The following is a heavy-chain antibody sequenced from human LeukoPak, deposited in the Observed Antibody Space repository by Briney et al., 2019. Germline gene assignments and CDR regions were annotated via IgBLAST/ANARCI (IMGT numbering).Heavy chain of an antibody. Sequence: ASVKVSCKASGYTFTGCYMHWVRQAPGQGLEWMGRINPNSGGTNYAQKFQGRVTMTRDTSISTAYMELSRLRSDDTAVYYCARDLRGSGYDLSAWGQGTLVTVSS. CDR3: ARDLRGSGYDLSA. CDR2: INPNSGGT. D-gene: IGHD5-12*01. J-gene: IGHJ4*02. CDR1: GYTFTGCY. V-gene: IGHV1-2*06.